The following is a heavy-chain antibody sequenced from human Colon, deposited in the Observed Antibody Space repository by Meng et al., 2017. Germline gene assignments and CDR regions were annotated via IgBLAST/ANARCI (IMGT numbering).Heavy chain of an antibody. Sequence: QLQESGPGLLKPSETLSLTCNVSGVSIRSSRYYWGWIRQAPGKGLEWIGSIYASGSAPNNPSLMSRVTISVDTSKNQFSLSLTSVTAADTAVYYCARAVAGDTFDYWGQGTLVTVSS. D-gene: IGHD6-19*01. CDR3: ARAVAGDTFDY. J-gene: IGHJ4*02. V-gene: IGHV4-39*01. CDR2: IYASGSA. CDR1: GVSIRSSRYY.